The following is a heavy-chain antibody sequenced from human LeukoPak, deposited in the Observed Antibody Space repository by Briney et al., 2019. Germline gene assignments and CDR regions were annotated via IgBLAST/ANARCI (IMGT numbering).Heavy chain of an antibody. V-gene: IGHV3-7*01. CDR3: ATDYSSSWYPGDY. J-gene: IGHJ4*02. CDR1: GFTFSSYW. D-gene: IGHD6-13*01. CDR2: IKQDGSEK. Sequence: GGSMRLSCAASGFTFSSYWMSWVRHAPGNGQEWVANIKQDGSEKYYVDSVKGRFTISRDNTKNSLYLQMNSLRAEDTAVYYCATDYSSSWYPGDYWGQGTLVTVSS.